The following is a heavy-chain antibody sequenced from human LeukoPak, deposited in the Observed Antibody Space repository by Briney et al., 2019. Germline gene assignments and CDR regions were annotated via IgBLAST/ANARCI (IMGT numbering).Heavy chain of an antibody. Sequence: WGSLRLSCAASGFTFTTYWMHWVRQAPGKGLVWVSHINSDGSITSYADSVKGRFTISRDNAKNTLYLQMNSLRAEDTAVYYCARDAVDTANAVWGQGTTVTVSS. V-gene: IGHV3-74*01. J-gene: IGHJ6*02. CDR2: INSDGSIT. CDR3: ARDAVDTANAV. D-gene: IGHD5-18*01. CDR1: GFTFTTYW.